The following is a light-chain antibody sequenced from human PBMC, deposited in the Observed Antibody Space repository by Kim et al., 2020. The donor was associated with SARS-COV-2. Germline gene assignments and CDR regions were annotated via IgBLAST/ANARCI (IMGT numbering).Light chain of an antibody. J-gene: IGLJ2*01. CDR1: SVRTYY. CDR3: CSRDSSGNHRI. V-gene: IGLV3-19*01. Sequence: ALGQTVRITSQGDSVRTYYASWYQQKTGQAPILVMYAKTNRPSGIPDRFSGSASGNTASLTITGAQAEDEADYYCCSRDSSGNHRIFAGGTQLTV. CDR2: AKT.